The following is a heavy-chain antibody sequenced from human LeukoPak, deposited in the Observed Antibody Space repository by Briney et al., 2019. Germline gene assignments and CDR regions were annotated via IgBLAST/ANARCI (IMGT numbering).Heavy chain of an antibody. Sequence: GGSLRLSCAASGFSVSTNYMLWVRQAPGKGLEWVSIIYYGGSTYYADSVKGRFAISRHDSKNTVYLQTDSLKPEDTAIYYCARDASLGWYFDLWGRGTLVTVSS. V-gene: IGHV3-53*04. J-gene: IGHJ2*01. CDR1: GFSVSTNY. CDR2: IYYGGST. CDR3: ARDASLGWYFDL.